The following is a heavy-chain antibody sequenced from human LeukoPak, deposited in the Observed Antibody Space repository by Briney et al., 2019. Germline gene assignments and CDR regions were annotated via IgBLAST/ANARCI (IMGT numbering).Heavy chain of an antibody. J-gene: IGHJ4*02. Sequence: GGSLRLSCAASGFTFSSYSMNWVRRAPGKGLEWVSSISSSSSYIYYADSVKGRFTISRDNAKNSLYLQMNSLRAEDTAVYYCARESSGWSRGGHFDYWGQGTLVTVSS. V-gene: IGHV3-21*01. D-gene: IGHD6-19*01. CDR1: GFTFSSYS. CDR2: ISSSSSYI. CDR3: ARESSGWSRGGHFDY.